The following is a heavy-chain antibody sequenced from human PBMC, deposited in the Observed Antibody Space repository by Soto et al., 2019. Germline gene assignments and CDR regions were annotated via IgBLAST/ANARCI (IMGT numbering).Heavy chain of an antibody. CDR1: GGSISSGGYY. D-gene: IGHD6-6*01. J-gene: IGHJ6*02. V-gene: IGHV4-31*03. CDR3: ARAGSSSDYYYYGMDV. CDR2: IYYSGST. Sequence: QVQLQESGPGLVKPSQTLSLTCTVSGGSISSGGYYWSWIRQHPGKGLEWIGYIYYSGSTYYNPSLKSRVTISVETSKNQFSLKLSSVTAADTAVYYCARAGSSSDYYYYGMDVWGQGTTVTVSS.